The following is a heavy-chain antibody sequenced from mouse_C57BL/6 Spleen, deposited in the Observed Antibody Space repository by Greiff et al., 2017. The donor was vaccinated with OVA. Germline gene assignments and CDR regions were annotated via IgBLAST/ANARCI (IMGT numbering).Heavy chain of an antibody. CDR1: GFTFSDYY. CDR2: INYDGSST. Sequence: EVKLMESEGGLVQPGSSMKLSCTASGFTFSDYYMAWVRQVPEKGLEWVANINYDGSSTYYLDSLKSRFIISRDNAKNILYLQMSSLKSEDTATYYCARGGYYYGSSYGGYFDVWGTGTTVTVSS. V-gene: IGHV5-16*01. J-gene: IGHJ1*03. D-gene: IGHD1-1*01. CDR3: ARGGYYYGSSYGGYFDV.